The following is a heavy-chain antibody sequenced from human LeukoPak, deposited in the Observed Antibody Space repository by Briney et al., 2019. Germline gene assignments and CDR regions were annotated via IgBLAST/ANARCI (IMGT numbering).Heavy chain of an antibody. CDR1: GFTFSSYW. Sequence: PGGSLRLSCAASGFTFSSYWMSWVRQAPGKGLEWVANIKQDGSEKYYVDSVKGRFTISRDNANNSVYLQMNSPRAEDTAVYYCARGGRGIPAALTQIDYWGQGTLVTVSS. J-gene: IGHJ4*02. V-gene: IGHV3-7*01. CDR2: IKQDGSEK. CDR3: ARGGRGIPAALTQIDY. D-gene: IGHD2-2*01.